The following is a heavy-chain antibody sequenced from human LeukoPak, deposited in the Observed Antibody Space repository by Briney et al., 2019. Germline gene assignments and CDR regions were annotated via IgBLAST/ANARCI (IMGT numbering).Heavy chain of an antibody. V-gene: IGHV1-46*01. CDR1: GYTFTSYG. J-gene: IGHJ4*02. CDR3: ARDSYGSDY. D-gene: IGHD5-18*01. CDR2: ITPSDGST. Sequence: ASVKVSCKASGYTFTSYGISWVRQAPGQGLEWMGKITPSDGSTTYAQNFQDRVIMTRDTSSSTVYMQLSSLRSEDTAVYYCARDSYGSDYWGQGTLVTVSS.